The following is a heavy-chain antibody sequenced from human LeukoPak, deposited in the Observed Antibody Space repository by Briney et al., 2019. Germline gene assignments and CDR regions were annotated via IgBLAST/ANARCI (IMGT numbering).Heavy chain of an antibody. CDR1: GGSTSNYF. CDR3: ARPHPPYGAGSYVF. J-gene: IGHJ4*02. Sequence: PSETLSLTCTVSGGSTSNYFWSWIRQPPGKGLEWIGYIYYTGSTNYNPSLKSRVTISVDTSKNQFSLKLNSVTAADTAVYYCARPHPPYGAGSYVFWGQGILVTVSS. CDR2: IYYTGST. D-gene: IGHD3-10*01. V-gene: IGHV4-59*08.